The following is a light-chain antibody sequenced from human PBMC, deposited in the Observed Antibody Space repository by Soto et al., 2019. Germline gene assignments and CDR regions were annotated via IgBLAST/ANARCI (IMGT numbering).Light chain of an antibody. CDR1: SSNIGAGYD. CDR3: QTYDSNLSLV. J-gene: IGLJ2*01. CDR2: GNS. V-gene: IGLV1-40*01. Sequence: QSVLTQPPSVSGAPGQRVTISCTGSSSNIGAGYDVHWYQQRPGTAPKLLIYGNSNRPSGVPDRFSGSKSGTSASLAITGLQAEDEADYYCQTYDSNLSLVFGGGTNVTVL.